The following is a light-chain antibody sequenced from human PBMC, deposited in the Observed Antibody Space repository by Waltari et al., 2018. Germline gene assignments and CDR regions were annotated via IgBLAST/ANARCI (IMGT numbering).Light chain of an antibody. CDR3: SSYTASPPHMV. CDR1: SSDVCGFNF. Sequence: QSALTQPASVSGSPGQSISISCPGISSDVCGFNFVSWYQQHPGKDPKLMIYDVFNRPSGVSTRFSGSKSDNAASLAISGLQAEDEAVYYCSSYTASPPHMVFGGGTKVTVL. J-gene: IGLJ3*02. CDR2: DVF. V-gene: IGLV2-14*03.